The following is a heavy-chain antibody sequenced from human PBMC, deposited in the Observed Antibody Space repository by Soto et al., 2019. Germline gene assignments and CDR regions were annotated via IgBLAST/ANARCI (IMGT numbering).Heavy chain of an antibody. J-gene: IGHJ4*02. V-gene: IGHV3-33*01. CDR1: GFTFSSYG. CDR2: IWYDGSNK. Sequence: GGSLRLSCAASGFTFSSYGMHWVRQAPGKGLEWVAVIWYDGSNKYYADSVKGRFTISRDNSKNTLYLQMNSLRAEDTAVYYCARVDFPRVDTAMVDYWGQGTLVTVSS. D-gene: IGHD5-18*01. CDR3: ARVDFPRVDTAMVDY.